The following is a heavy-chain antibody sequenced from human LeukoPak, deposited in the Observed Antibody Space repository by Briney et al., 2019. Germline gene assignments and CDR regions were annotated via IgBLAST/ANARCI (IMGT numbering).Heavy chain of an antibody. Sequence: GGSLRLSCAASGFTFSSYAMSWVRHAPGKGLEWVSAISGSGGSTYYADSVKGRFTISRDNSKNTLYLQMNSLRAEDTAVYYCAKDPRVPAAIIPLFLLDYWGQGTLVTVSS. J-gene: IGHJ4*02. CDR1: GFTFSSYA. V-gene: IGHV3-23*01. D-gene: IGHD2-2*01. CDR3: AKDPRVPAAIIPLFLLDY. CDR2: ISGSGGST.